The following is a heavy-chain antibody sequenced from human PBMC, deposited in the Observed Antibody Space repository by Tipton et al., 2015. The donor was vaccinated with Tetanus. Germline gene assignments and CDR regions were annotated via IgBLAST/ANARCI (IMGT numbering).Heavy chain of an antibody. D-gene: IGHD3-3*01. Sequence: QLVQSGAEVKKPGASVKVSCKASGYIFTSYYIHWVRQAPGQGLEWMGIVNPSAGSTSYAQNFQGRVTMTRDTSTSTVYMELSSLRSEDTAVYYCAGELRSVRVVDYWGQGTLVTVSS. V-gene: IGHV1-46*01. CDR1: GYIFTSYY. CDR2: VNPSAGST. J-gene: IGHJ4*02. CDR3: AGELRSVRVVDY.